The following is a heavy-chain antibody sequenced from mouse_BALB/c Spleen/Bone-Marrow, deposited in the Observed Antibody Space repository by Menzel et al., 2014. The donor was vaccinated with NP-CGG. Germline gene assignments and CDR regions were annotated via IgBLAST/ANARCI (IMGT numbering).Heavy chain of an antibody. Sequence: VQLQQSGAELVKPGASVKLSCTASGFNIKDTYMHWVKQRPEQGLEWIGRIDPANGNTKYDPKFQGKATITADTSSNSAYLQLSSLPSEDTAVYYCLTLTTLVDAMDYWGQGTSVTISS. D-gene: IGHD1-1*01. CDR3: LTLTTLVDAMDY. CDR2: IDPANGNT. V-gene: IGHV14-3*02. J-gene: IGHJ4*01. CDR1: GFNIKDTY.